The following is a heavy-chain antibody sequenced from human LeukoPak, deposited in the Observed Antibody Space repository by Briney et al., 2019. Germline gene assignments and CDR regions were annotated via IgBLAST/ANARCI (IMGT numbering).Heavy chain of an antibody. CDR2: INTDGSSI. CDR3: ARDLMGIAYRGAFYY. Sequence: GGSLRLSCAASGFSFSSYWMHWVRQAPGKGLGWVSRINTDGSSIIYADSVKGRFTISRDNAKNSLYLQMNSLRAGDTAVYYCARDLMGIAYRGAFYYWGQGTLITVSS. CDR1: GFSFSSYW. V-gene: IGHV3-74*01. D-gene: IGHD6-13*01. J-gene: IGHJ4*02.